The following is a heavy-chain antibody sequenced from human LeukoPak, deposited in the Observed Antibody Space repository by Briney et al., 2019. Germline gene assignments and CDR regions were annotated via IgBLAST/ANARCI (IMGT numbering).Heavy chain of an antibody. J-gene: IGHJ5*02. CDR1: GFTFSTYS. CDR2: ISSSSSYI. V-gene: IGHV3-21*01. CDR3: ARDNYKRYSSSSIGSWFDP. D-gene: IGHD6-6*01. Sequence: GGSLRLSCAASGFTFSTYSMNWVRQAPGKGLEWVSSISSSSSYIYYADSVKGRFTISRDNAKNSLYLQMNSLRAEDTAVYYCARDNYKRYSSSSIGSWFDPWGQGTLVTVSS.